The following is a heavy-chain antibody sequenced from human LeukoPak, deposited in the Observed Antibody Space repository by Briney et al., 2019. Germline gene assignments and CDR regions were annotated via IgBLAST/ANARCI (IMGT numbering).Heavy chain of an antibody. J-gene: IGHJ3*02. CDR2: INPNSGGT. CDR3: AREGSGLDAFDI. V-gene: IGHV1-2*02. D-gene: IGHD3-3*01. CDR1: GYTFTGYY. Sequence: ASVKVSCKASGYTFTGYYMHWVRQAPGRGLEWMGWINPNSGGTNYAQKFQGRVTMTRDTSISTAYMELSRLRSDDTAVYYCAREGSGLDAFDIWGQGTMVTVSS.